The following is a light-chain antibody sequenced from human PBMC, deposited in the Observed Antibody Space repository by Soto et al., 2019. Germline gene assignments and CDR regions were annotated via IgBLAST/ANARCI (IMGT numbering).Light chain of an antibody. CDR3: QTYDSSLSGLYV. CDR1: STDVGGYNY. J-gene: IGLJ1*01. V-gene: IGLV2-8*01. Sequence: QSVLTQPPSAAGSPGQSVTISCTGTSTDVGGYNYVSWYQQYPGKAPKLMIYEVSKRPSGVPDRFSGSKSGNTASLTIAGLQTEDEGDYYCQTYDSSLSGLYVFGTGTKVTVL. CDR2: EVS.